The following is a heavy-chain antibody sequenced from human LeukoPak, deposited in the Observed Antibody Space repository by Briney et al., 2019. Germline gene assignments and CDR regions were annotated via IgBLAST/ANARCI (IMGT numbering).Heavy chain of an antibody. CDR1: GFTFSNYA. V-gene: IGHV3-23*01. D-gene: IGHD3-9*01. CDR2: LTGSGGNT. Sequence: GGSLRLFCAASGFTFSNYAMSWVRQAPGKGLELVSALTGSGGNTYYADSVKGRFTISRDNSKNTVFLQMNSLRAEDTAVYYCAKWGDYDVLTGYYVSDYWGQGTLVTVSS. CDR3: AKWGDYDVLTGYYVSDY. J-gene: IGHJ4*02.